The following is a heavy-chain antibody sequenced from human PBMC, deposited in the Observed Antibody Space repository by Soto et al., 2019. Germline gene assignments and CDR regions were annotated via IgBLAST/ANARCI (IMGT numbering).Heavy chain of an antibody. CDR3: ARQIYDSDSGPNFQYYFDS. D-gene: IGHD3-22*01. V-gene: IGHV5-10-1*01. CDR2: IDPSDSQT. CDR1: GYSFTSYW. Sequence: GESLKISCKGSGYSFTSYWITWVRQMPGKGLEWMGRIDPSDSQTYYSPSFRGHATISAAKSITTVFLQWSSLRASDTAMYYCARQIYDSDSGPNFQYYFDSWGQGTLVTVS. J-gene: IGHJ4*02.